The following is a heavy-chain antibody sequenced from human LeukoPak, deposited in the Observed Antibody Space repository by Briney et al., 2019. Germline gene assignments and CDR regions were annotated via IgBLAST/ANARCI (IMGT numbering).Heavy chain of an antibody. CDR3: ARDYGWAFDI. CDR1: GFTFNSYS. D-gene: IGHD4-17*01. J-gene: IGHJ3*02. V-gene: IGHV3-48*02. CDR2: ISRSDI. Sequence: GGSLRLSCATSGFTFNSYSMNWVRQAPGKGLKWIAYISRSDINYADSVKDRFTISRDSAKNSLYLQMNSLRDEDTALYYCARDYGWAFDIWGQGTQVTVSS.